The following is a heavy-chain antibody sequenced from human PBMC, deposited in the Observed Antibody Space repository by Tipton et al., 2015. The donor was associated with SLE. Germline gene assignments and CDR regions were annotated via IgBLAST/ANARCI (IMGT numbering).Heavy chain of an antibody. D-gene: IGHD4-17*01. CDR1: GGSFSGYH. V-gene: IGHV4-34*01. CDR3: AGTYYGDYVWFDP. J-gene: IGHJ5*02. CDR2: INHSGST. Sequence: TLSLTCAVYGGSFSGYHWSWIRQPPGKGLEWIGEINHSGSTNYNPSLKSRVTISVDTSKNQFSLKLSSVTAADTAVYYCAGTYYGDYVWFDPWGQGILVTVSS.